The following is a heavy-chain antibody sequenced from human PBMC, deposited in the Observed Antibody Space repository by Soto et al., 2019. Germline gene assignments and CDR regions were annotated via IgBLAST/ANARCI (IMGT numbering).Heavy chain of an antibody. CDR2: INPNSGGT. V-gene: IGHV1-2*04. J-gene: IGHJ3*02. CDR1: GDTVTGYY. Sequence: AAVKVSCKASGDTVTGYYMHWVRQAPGQVLEWMGWINPNSGGTNYAQKFQGWVTMTRDTSISTAYMELSRLRSDDTAVYYCAREARDYVDCSSTSCYRNDAFDIWGQGTMVTVSS. D-gene: IGHD2-2*02. CDR3: AREARDYVDCSSTSCYRNDAFDI.